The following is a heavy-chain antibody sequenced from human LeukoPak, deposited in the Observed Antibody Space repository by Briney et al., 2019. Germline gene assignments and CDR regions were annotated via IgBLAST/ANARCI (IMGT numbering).Heavy chain of an antibody. CDR1: GFTVSSYD. CDR3: ARGYSSSWYLYDY. V-gene: IGHV3-13*01. CDR2: IGIAGDT. J-gene: IGHJ4*02. D-gene: IGHD6-13*01. Sequence: PGGSLRLSCVVSGFTVSSYDMHWVRQATGKGLEWVSFIGIAGDTYYPGSVKGRFTISRESAKNSLYLQMNSLRAGDTAVYYCARGYSSSWYLYDYWGQGTLVTVSS.